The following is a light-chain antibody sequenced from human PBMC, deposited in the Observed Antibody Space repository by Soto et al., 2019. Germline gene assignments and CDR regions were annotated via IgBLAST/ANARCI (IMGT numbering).Light chain of an antibody. J-gene: IGLJ1*01. CDR2: EVS. V-gene: IGLV2-23*02. CDR1: SSDVGSYNL. Sequence: QSALTQPASVSGSPGQSITISCTGTSSDVGSYNLVSWYQQRPGKAPKVMIYEVSKRPSGVSNRFSGSKSGNTASLTISGLQAEDEADYYCCSYGGSTSYVFGTGTKLTVL. CDR3: CSYGGSTSYV.